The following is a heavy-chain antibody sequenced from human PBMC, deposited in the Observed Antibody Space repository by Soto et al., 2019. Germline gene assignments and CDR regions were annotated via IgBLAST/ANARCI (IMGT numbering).Heavy chain of an antibody. CDR2: MNAKSGDT. D-gene: IGHD2-8*01. Sequence: QAHLEQSGAEVKRPGASVKVSCKASGYTFSDFAINWLRQASGQGPEWMGWMNAKSGDTFFAQRFQGKFNMTGDTSLSTAYMEVGSLTSDDTAMYYCARGNPCTYAGFDVWGQGTTVAVSS. CDR1: GYTFSDFA. J-gene: IGHJ6*02. CDR3: ARGNPCTYAGFDV. V-gene: IGHV1-8*01.